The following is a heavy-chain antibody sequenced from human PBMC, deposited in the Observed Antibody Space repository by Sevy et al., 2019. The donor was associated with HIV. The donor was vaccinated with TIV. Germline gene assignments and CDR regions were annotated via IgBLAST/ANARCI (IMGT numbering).Heavy chain of an antibody. D-gene: IGHD3-10*01. J-gene: IGHJ1*01. CDR2: ISYDGNNK. Sequence: GGSLRLSCAASGFTFSSYAIHWVRQTPGKGLEWVAVISYDGNNKYYADSVKGRFTVSRDNSKNTLYAQMNSLRAEDTVVYYCAKDHNLWSEGGFLHHWGQGTLVTVSS. CDR1: GFTFSSYA. CDR3: AKDHNLWSEGGFLHH. V-gene: IGHV3-30*18.